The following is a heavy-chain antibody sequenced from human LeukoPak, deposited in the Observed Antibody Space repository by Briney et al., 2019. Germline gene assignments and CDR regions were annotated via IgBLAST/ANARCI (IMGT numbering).Heavy chain of an antibody. CDR3: AKTNWGAFDI. CDR2: IYYSGST. V-gene: IGHV4-59*03. CDR1: GGSISSSY. Sequence: SGSLSLTCIVSGGSISSSYWSWIRQPPGKGLEWIGFIYYSGSTNYNPSLKSRVTISVDTPKNLFSLKLSSMTAADTAVYYCAKTNWGAFDIWGQGTMVTVSS. J-gene: IGHJ3*02. D-gene: IGHD7-27*01.